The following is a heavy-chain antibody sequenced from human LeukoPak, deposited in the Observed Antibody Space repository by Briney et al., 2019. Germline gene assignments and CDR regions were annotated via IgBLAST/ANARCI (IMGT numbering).Heavy chain of an antibody. J-gene: IGHJ4*02. D-gene: IGHD1-26*01. CDR2: ISGSGGGT. Sequence: GSLRLSCAASGFTLSSYAMSWVRQAPGKGLEWVSAISGSGGGTYYADSVKGRFTISRDNSKNTLYLQMNSLRAEDTAVYYCAKDRDLVGATVDYWGQGTLVTVSS. V-gene: IGHV3-23*01. CDR3: AKDRDLVGATVDY. CDR1: GFTLSSYA.